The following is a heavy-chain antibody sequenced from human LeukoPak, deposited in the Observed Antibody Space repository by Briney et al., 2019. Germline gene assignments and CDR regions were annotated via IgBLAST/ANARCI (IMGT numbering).Heavy chain of an antibody. CDR3: ARGEEYSSGWYLYYFDY. CDR2: IYYSGSP. CDR1: GGSISSYY. Sequence: SETLSLTCTVSGGSISSYYWSWIRQPPGKGLEWIGYIYYSGSPNYNPSLKSRVTISVDTSKNQFSLKLSSVTAADTAVYYCARGEEYSSGWYLYYFDYWGQGTLVTVSS. V-gene: IGHV4-59*01. D-gene: IGHD6-19*01. J-gene: IGHJ4*02.